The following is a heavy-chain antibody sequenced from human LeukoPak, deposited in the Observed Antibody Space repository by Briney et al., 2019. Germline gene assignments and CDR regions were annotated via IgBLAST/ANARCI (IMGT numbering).Heavy chain of an antibody. J-gene: IGHJ5*01. CDR2: IDTANGNT. Sequence: RASVTVSCTASGYTFTNHAMHWVRQAPGQGLEWMGWIDTANGNTKYLQKFQGRVTITRDTSARIVYMELSSLRFEDTAVYYCARPGASSPGNWFASWGQGSLVTVSS. D-gene: IGHD6-13*01. CDR1: GYTFTNHA. CDR3: ARPGASSPGNWFAS. V-gene: IGHV1-3*04.